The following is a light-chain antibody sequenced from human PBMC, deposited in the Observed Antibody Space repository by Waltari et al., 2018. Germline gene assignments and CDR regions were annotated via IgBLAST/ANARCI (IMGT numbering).Light chain of an antibody. CDR3: NSYTGSSSWV. CDR2: DVS. Sequence: QSALTQPAPVSGPPGQSITISCTWINRDVGFSNYVSWYQQHPVHPPNLLISDVSVLPSGVSNRFSGSKSGNTASLTISGLQAEDEADYYCNSYTGSSSWVFGGGTRLTVL. CDR1: NRDVGFSNY. V-gene: IGLV2-14*03. J-gene: IGLJ3*02.